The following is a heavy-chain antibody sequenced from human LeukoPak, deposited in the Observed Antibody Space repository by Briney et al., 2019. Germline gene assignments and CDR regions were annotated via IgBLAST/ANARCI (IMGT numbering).Heavy chain of an antibody. D-gene: IGHD2/OR15-2a*01. J-gene: IGHJ6*03. CDR2: IKQDGREK. CDR1: GFTFSSYW. CDR3: ARESMPPPLIGYYYYYMDV. Sequence: GGSLRLSCAASGFTFSSYWMSWVRQAPGKGLEWVANIKQDGREKYYVDSVKGRFTISRDNAKNSLYLQMNSLRAEDTAVYYCARESMPPPLIGYYYYYMDVWGKETTVTVS. V-gene: IGHV3-7*01.